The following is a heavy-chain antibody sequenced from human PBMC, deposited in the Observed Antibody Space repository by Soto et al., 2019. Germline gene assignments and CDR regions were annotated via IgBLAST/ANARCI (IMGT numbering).Heavy chain of an antibody. J-gene: IGHJ4*02. V-gene: IGHV3-33*01. CDR3: GRDGALGDTAVVDS. D-gene: IGHD5-18*01. CDR2: IWDDGSNK. Sequence: QVQLVESGGGVVQPGKSLRLSCAASGFTFSTYGMHWVRQAPGKGLEWVAVIWDDGSNKYHGDSLKGRFTISRDNSKNTLYLQINILRAEDTAVYYCGRDGALGDTAVVDSWGQGTLVTVSS. CDR1: GFTFSTYG.